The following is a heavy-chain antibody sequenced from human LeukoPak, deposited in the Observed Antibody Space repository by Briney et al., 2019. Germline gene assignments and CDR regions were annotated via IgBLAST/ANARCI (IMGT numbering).Heavy chain of an antibody. CDR1: GFTFSSYG. V-gene: IGHV3-30*19. J-gene: IGHJ3*02. Sequence: GGSLSLTCAASGFTFSSYGMECVRQAPGKRLEWVAVISYDGSNKYYADSVKGRFTISRDNSKNTLYLKMNSLRAEDTAVYDCARAIAMIVVVGAFDIWGQGTRVTVSS. CDR2: ISYDGSNK. CDR3: ARAIAMIVVVGAFDI. D-gene: IGHD3-22*01.